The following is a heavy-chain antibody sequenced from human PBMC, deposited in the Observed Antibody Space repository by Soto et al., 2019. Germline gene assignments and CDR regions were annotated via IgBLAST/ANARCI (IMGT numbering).Heavy chain of an antibody. D-gene: IGHD5-18*01. Sequence: PSETLSLTCAVYGGSFSGYYWSWIRQPPGKGLEWIGEINHSGSTNYNPSLKSRVTISVDTSKNQFSLKLSSVTAADTAVYYCARLGYSYGKRGLIVATSTFDYWGQGTLVTVSS. CDR1: GGSFSGYY. CDR3: ARLGYSYGKRGLIVATSTFDY. V-gene: IGHV4-34*01. J-gene: IGHJ4*02. CDR2: INHSGST.